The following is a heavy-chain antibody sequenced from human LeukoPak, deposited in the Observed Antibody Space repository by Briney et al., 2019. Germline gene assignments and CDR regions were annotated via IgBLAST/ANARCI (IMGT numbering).Heavy chain of an antibody. J-gene: IGHJ4*02. V-gene: IGHV3-33*08. CDR3: ARAGIAAAGPFDY. D-gene: IGHD6-13*01. CDR1: GFTFSTYA. Sequence: GGSLRLSCAASGFTFSTYAMHWVRQAPGKGLEWVAVIWYDGSNKYYADSVKGRFTISRDNSKNTLYLQMNSLRAEDTAVYYCARAGIAAAGPFDYWGQGTLVTVSS. CDR2: IWYDGSNK.